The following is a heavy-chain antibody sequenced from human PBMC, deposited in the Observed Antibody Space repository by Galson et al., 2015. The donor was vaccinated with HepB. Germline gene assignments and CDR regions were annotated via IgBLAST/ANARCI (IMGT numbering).Heavy chain of an antibody. Sequence: QSGAEVKKPGESLKISCKGSGYSFTTYWIVWVRQMPGKGLEWVGIIYPGDSETRYSPSFQGQVTISADKSIDTAYLQWSSLKASDSAIYYCARHGPIASSWGGWFDPWGQGTLVTVSS. CDR1: GYSFTTYW. CDR2: IYPGDSET. V-gene: IGHV5-51*01. D-gene: IGHD6-13*01. CDR3: ARHGPIASSWGGWFDP. J-gene: IGHJ5*02.